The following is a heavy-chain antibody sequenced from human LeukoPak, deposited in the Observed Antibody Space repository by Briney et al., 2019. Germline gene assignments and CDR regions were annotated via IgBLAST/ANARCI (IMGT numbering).Heavy chain of an antibody. CDR3: AKDRGTYGSGTYED. CDR2: IRYDGNSK. V-gene: IGHV3-30*02. D-gene: IGHD3-10*01. Sequence: GGSLRLSCAASGFTFSTYGMHWVRQAPGKGLEWVAFIRYDGNSKYYADSVKGRFTISRDNSKNTLYLQMNSLRAEDTSVFYCAKDRGTYGSGTYEDWGQGTLVTVSS. J-gene: IGHJ4*02. CDR1: GFTFSTYG.